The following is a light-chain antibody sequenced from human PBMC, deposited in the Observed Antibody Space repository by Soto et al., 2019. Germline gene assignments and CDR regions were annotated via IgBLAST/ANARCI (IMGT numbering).Light chain of an antibody. CDR1: QTISSAS. J-gene: IGKJ1*01. Sequence: EVVLTQSPGTLSLSPGERATLSCRASQTISSASVAWYQQKPGQAPRLLMYLASTRAPGIPDRFSGGGSGTDFTLTISRLELEDLAVYYCQHFGTSSWTFGQGTKVEIK. CDR2: LAS. CDR3: QHFGTSSWT. V-gene: IGKV3-20*01.